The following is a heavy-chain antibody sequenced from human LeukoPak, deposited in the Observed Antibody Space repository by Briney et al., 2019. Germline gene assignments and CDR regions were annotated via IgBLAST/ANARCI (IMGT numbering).Heavy chain of an antibody. J-gene: IGHJ4*02. V-gene: IGHV3-66*01. Sequence: QPGGSLRLSCAASGFTVSDNYMSWVRQAPGKGLEWVSVIYTSGSTYYADSVKGRFTISRDNSKNTLYLQINRLRAEDTAVYYCVREGVYSSGLDYWGQGTLVTVSS. CDR2: IYTSGST. CDR1: GFTVSDNY. CDR3: VREGVYSSGLDY. D-gene: IGHD6-19*01.